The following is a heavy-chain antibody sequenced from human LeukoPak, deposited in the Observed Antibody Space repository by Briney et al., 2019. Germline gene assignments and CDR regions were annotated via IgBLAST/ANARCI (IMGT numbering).Heavy chain of an antibody. Sequence: SQTLSLTCTVSGGSISSGGYYWSWIRQHPGEGLEWIGYIYYSRSTYYNPSLKSRVTISVDTSKNQFSLKLSSVTAADTAVYYCARDSFLVGVVDYWGQGTLVTVSS. CDR2: IYYSRST. CDR3: ARDSFLVGVVDY. D-gene: IGHD1-26*01. J-gene: IGHJ4*02. CDR1: GGSISSGGYY. V-gene: IGHV4-31*03.